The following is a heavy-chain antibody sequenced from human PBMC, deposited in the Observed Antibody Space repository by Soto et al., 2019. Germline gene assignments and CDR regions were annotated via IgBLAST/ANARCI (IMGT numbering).Heavy chain of an antibody. CDR1: GYTFSGYY. V-gene: IGHV1-2*04. CDR2: INPNSGGT. J-gene: IGHJ3*02. D-gene: IGHD2-2*01. CDR3: AKRALAQVPGDNSGAFDI. Sequence: ASVTVSCKASGYTFSGYYMHWVRQAPGQGLEWMGWINPNSGGTSYAQKFQGWVTMTRATSISTAYMELSRLRSDDTAVYYCAKRALAQVPGDNSGAFDIRGQGTTVTVS.